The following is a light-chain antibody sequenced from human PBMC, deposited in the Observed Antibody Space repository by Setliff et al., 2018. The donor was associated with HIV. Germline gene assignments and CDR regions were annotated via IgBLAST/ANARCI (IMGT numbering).Light chain of an antibody. CDR1: SSDVGGYKY. V-gene: IGLV2-14*01. CDR3: SSYTSRNTLV. J-gene: IGLJ1*01. CDR2: EVS. Sequence: QSVLTQPASVSGSPGQSITISCTGTSSDVGGYKYVYWYQQHPGKAPKLMIYEVSNRPSGISNRFSGSKSGNTASLTISGLQAEDEADYYCSSYTSRNTLVFGTGTKSPS.